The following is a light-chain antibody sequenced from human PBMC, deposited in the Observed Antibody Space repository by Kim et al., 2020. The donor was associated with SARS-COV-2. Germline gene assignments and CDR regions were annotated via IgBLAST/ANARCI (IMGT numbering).Light chain of an antibody. CDR2: DNN. CDR3: QSYDSSRGHSVV. Sequence: QSVLTQPPSVSGAPGQRVTISCTGSSSNIGAGYNVHWYQQPPGPAPKLLIYDNNNRPSGVSDRFSGSKSGTSASLAITGLQAEDEADYFCQSYDSSRGHSVVCGGGTQLAVL. J-gene: IGLJ2*01. V-gene: IGLV1-40*01. CDR1: SSNIGAGYN.